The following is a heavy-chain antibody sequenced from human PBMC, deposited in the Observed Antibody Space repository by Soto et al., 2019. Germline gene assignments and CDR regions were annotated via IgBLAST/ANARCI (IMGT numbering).Heavy chain of an antibody. Sequence: QVQLVESGGGVVQPGRSLRLSCAASGFDFNGYGLHWVRQAPGKGLEWVAAVSFDGGSQCYADSVKCRFTISRDTSNSTLYLKMNSLGAEDTATYFCAKDSSVTAAGSGGWFDPWGPGTLVIVSS. CDR3: AKDSSVTAAGSGGWFDP. V-gene: IGHV3-30*18. CDR2: VSFDGGSQ. D-gene: IGHD6-13*01. J-gene: IGHJ5*02. CDR1: GFDFNGYG.